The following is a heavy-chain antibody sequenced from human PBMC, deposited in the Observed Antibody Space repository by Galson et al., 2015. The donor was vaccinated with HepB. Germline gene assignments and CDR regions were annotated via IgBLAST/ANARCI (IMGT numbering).Heavy chain of an antibody. CDR1: GYRFSSYG. CDR2: ISAYNGNT. CDR3: ARDRPLRNSDSGGSPFDY. Sequence: SVKVSCKASGYRFSSYGISWVRQAPGQGLEWMGWISAYNGNTKYVQKLQGRVSMTTDTSTSTAYMELRSLRSDDTAVYYCARDRPLRNSDSGGSPFDYWGQGTLVTVSS. J-gene: IGHJ4*02. V-gene: IGHV1-18*04. D-gene: IGHD3-22*01.